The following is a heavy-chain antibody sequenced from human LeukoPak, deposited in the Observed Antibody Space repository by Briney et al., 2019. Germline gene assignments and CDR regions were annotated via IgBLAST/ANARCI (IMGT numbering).Heavy chain of an antibody. CDR1: GDSISSHY. CDR2: IYYSGST. J-gene: IGHJ4*02. Sequence: PSETLSLTCTVSGDSISSHYWSWIRQPPGKGLEWIGYIYYSGSTNYNPSLKSRVTVSVDTSKNQFSLKLSSVTAADTAVYYCARVSYDILTGYYPTYFDYWGQGTLVTVSS. CDR3: ARVSYDILTGYYPTYFDY. D-gene: IGHD3-9*01. V-gene: IGHV4-59*11.